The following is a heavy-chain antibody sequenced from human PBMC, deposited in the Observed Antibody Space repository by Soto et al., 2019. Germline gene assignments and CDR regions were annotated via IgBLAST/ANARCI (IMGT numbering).Heavy chain of an antibody. CDR2: FSGSGGST. D-gene: IGHD3-22*01. V-gene: IGHV3-23*01. CDR1: GFTFSSYA. Sequence: GGSLRLSCAASGFTFSSYAMSWVRQAPGKGLEWVSAFSGSGGSTYYADSVEGRFTISRDNSKNTLYLQMNSLRAEDTAVYYCAKTPYTYYYDSSGYYVHAFDIWGQGTMVTVSS. J-gene: IGHJ3*02. CDR3: AKTPYTYYYDSSGYYVHAFDI.